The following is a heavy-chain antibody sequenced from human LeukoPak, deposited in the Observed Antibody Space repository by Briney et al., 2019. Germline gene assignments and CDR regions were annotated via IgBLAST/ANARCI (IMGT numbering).Heavy chain of an antibody. CDR2: ISSSSSYI. V-gene: IGHV3-21*01. Sequence: GGSLRLSCAASGFTFSSYSMNWVRQAPGKGLEWVSSISSSSSYIYYADSVKGRFTISRDNAKNSLYLQMNSLRAEDTAVYYCARDRRDILPYFDWLLTVDAFDYWGQGTLVTVSS. CDR3: ARDRRDILPYFDWLLTVDAFDY. CDR1: GFTFSSYS. J-gene: IGHJ4*02. D-gene: IGHD3-9*01.